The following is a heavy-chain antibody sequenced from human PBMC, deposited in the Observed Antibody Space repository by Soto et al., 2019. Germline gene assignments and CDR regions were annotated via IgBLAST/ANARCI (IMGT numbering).Heavy chain of an antibody. Sequence: GGSLRLSCAASGFTFSNAWMSWVRQAPGKGPEWVGRIKSKTDGGTTDYAAPVKGRFTISRDDSKNTLYLQMNSLKTEDTAVYYCTTDLTGTDAFDIWGQGTMVTVSS. CDR3: TTDLTGTDAFDI. V-gene: IGHV3-15*01. CDR1: GFTFSNAW. J-gene: IGHJ3*02. CDR2: IKSKTDGGTT. D-gene: IGHD1-20*01.